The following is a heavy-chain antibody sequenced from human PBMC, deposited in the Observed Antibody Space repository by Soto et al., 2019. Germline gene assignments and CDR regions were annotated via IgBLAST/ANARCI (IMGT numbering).Heavy chain of an antibody. CDR3: ARGRKGRFDP. Sequence: QVQLVQSGTEVKRPGASVKVSCKTSGYTFTSYDINWVRQATGQGPEWMGWMNPNSGNTVYAQKFQGRATMTADTSTTIAYMVLNNLISDDTAVYYCARGRKGRFDPWGQGTLVTVSS. V-gene: IGHV1-8*01. J-gene: IGHJ5*02. CDR1: GYTFTSYD. CDR2: MNPNSGNT.